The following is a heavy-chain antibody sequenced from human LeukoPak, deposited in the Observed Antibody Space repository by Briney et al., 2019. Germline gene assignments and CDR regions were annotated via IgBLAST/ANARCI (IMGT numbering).Heavy chain of an antibody. CDR3: AHSGTVTTPHDAFDI. CDR2: IYWNDDK. V-gene: IGHV2-5*01. J-gene: IGHJ3*02. CDR1: GISLSTSGVG. Sequence: SGPTLVNPTQTLTLTCTFSGISLSTSGVGVGWIRQPPGKALEWLALIYWNDDKRYSPSLKSRLTITKDTSKNQVVLTMTNMDPVDTATYYCAHSGTVTTPHDAFDIWGQGTMVTVSS. D-gene: IGHD4-17*01.